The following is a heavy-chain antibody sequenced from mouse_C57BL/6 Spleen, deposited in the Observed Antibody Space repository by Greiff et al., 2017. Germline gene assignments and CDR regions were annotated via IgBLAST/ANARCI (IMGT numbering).Heavy chain of an antibody. Sequence: VQLQESGAELVRPGASVPLSCQASGYTFTDYEMHWVKQTPVHGLEWIGAIDPETGGTAYNQKFKGKAILTADTSSSTAYMELRSLTSEDSAVYYCTPAYYGSSYGYFDVWGTGTTVTVSS. CDR2: IDPETGGT. J-gene: IGHJ1*03. CDR1: GYTFTDYE. D-gene: IGHD1-1*01. CDR3: TPAYYGSSYGYFDV. V-gene: IGHV1-15*01.